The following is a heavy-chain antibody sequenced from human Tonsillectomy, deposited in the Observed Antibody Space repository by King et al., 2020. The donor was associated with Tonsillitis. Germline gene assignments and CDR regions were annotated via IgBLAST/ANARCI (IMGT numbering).Heavy chain of an antibody. CDR2: IYYSWST. CDR1: GASISSGGYY. D-gene: IGHD1-26*01. J-gene: IGHJ2*01. Sequence: VQLQESGPGLVKPSQTLSLTCSVSGASISSGGYYWSWIRQPPGKVLEWIGYIYYSWSTYYNSSLKIRFTISVETSKNHFSLKMICVTAADTAVYYCARVHFDPWELLPWYFDLWGRGTLVTVYS. V-gene: IGHV4-31*03. CDR3: ARVHFDPWELLPWYFDL.